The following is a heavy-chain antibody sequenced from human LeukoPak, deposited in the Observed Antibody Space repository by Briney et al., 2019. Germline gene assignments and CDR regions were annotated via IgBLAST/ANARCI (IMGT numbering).Heavy chain of an antibody. CDR3: ATDLGSRHDYGDRPDY. CDR1: GYTFTGYY. CDR2: INPNSGGT. D-gene: IGHD4-17*01. J-gene: IGHJ4*02. Sequence: ASVKVSCKASGYTFTGYYMHWVRQAPGQGLEWMGWINPNSGGTNYAQKFQGRVTMTEDTSTDTAYMELSSLRSEDTAVYYCATDLGSRHDYGDRPDYWGQGTLVTVSS. V-gene: IGHV1-2*02.